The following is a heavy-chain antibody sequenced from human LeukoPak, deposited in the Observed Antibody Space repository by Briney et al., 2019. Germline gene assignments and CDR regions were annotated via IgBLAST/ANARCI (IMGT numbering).Heavy chain of an antibody. CDR2: ISGSGGST. CDR3: ATPPDTAMVTVRDY. CDR1: GFTLSSYA. J-gene: IGHJ4*02. V-gene: IGHV3-23*01. D-gene: IGHD5-18*01. Sequence: GGSLRLSCAASGFTLSSYAMSWVRQAPGKGLEWVSAISGSGGSTYYADSVKGRFTISRDNSKNTLYLQMNSLRAEDTAVYYCATPPDTAMVTVRDYWGQGTLVTVSS.